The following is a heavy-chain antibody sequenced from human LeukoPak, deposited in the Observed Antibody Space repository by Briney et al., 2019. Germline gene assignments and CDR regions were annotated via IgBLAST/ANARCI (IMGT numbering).Heavy chain of an antibody. CDR3: VKDEDLYSPTWYLFED. Sequence: GGSLRLSCAASGFTFSSYAMTWVRQAPGKGLEWVSGITSSGASTYYAASVKGRFTVSRDDSENTLYLQINNLSAEDTGTYYCVKDEDLYSPTWYLFEDWGQGTLVTVSS. CDR2: ITSSGAST. D-gene: IGHD5-12*01. J-gene: IGHJ4*02. V-gene: IGHV3-23*01. CDR1: GFTFSSYA.